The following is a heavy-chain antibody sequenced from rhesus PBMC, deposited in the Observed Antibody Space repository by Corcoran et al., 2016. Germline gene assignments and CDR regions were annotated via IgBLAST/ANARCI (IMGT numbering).Heavy chain of an antibody. CDR3: ARDLDY. CDR2: INPKAGGI. Sequence: QVQLVQSGAEVKKPGSSVTVSCKASGYTFTDYYMHWVRQAPGPGLEGMGEINPKAGGINYAQKFQGRVTMTRDTSTSTAYMELSSLRSEDTAVYYCARDLDYWGQGVLVTVSS. J-gene: IGHJ4*01. V-gene: IGHV1-138*01. CDR1: GYTFTDYY.